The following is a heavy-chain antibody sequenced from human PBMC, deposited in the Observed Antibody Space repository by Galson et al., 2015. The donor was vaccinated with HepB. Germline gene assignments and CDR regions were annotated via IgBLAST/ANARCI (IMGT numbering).Heavy chain of an antibody. J-gene: IGHJ5*02. CDR3: ARTPYYGSESFYNAWFDP. V-gene: IGHV7-4-1*02. CDR2: IDTNTRNP. Sequence: SVKVSCKASGYIFTNFAMNWVRQAPGQGLEWMGWIDTNTRNPTYAQGFTGRFVFSLDTSVSTAYLQISGLRAEDTAVYYCARTPYYGSESFYNAWFDPWGQGTLFTVSS. CDR1: GYIFTNFA. D-gene: IGHD3-10*01.